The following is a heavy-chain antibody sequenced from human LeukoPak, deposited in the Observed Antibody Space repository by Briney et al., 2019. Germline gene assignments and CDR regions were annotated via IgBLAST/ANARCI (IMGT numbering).Heavy chain of an antibody. J-gene: IGHJ5*02. D-gene: IGHD3-10*01. CDR1: GYTFTSYG. V-gene: IGHV1-8*02. CDR3: ARGLGGLYELNWFDP. Sequence: GASVKVSCKASGYTFTSYGINWARQATGQGLEWMGWMNPNSGNTGYAQKFQGRVTMTRNTSISTAYMELSSLRSEDTALYYCARGLGGLYELNWFDPWGQGTLVTVSS. CDR2: MNPNSGNT.